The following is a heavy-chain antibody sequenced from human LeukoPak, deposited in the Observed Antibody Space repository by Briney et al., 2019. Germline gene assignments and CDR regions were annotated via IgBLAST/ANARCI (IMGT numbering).Heavy chain of an antibody. V-gene: IGHV4-34*01. Sequence: SETLSLTCAVYGGSLSGYYWSWIRQPPGKGLEWIGEINHSGSTNYNPSLKSRVTISVDTSKNQFSLKLSSVTAADTAVYYCARGGGSYWGQGTLVTVSS. CDR1: GGSLSGYY. J-gene: IGHJ4*02. CDR3: ARGGGSY. CDR2: INHSGST. D-gene: IGHD3-16*01.